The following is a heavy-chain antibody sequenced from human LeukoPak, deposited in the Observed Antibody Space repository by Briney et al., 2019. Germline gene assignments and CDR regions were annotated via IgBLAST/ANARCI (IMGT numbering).Heavy chain of an antibody. D-gene: IGHD3-16*01. CDR1: GGSFSGYY. Sequence: PSETLSLTCAVYGGSFSGYYWSWIRQPPGKGLEWIGEINHSGSTNYSPSPKSRVTISVDTSKNQFSLKLSSVTAADTAVYYCASVLDAEYFQHWGQGTLVTVSS. J-gene: IGHJ1*01. CDR3: ASVLDAEYFQH. CDR2: INHSGST. V-gene: IGHV4-34*01.